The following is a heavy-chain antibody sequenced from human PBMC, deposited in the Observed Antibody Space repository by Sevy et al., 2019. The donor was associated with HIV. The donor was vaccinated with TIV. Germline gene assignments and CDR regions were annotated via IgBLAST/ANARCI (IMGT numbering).Heavy chain of an antibody. CDR1: RFTFSNYG. CDR2: VSYDGSNK. V-gene: IGHV3-33*05. D-gene: IGHD1-26*01. J-gene: IGHJ4*02. Sequence: GGSLRLSCAVSRFTFSNYGMHWVRLAPDKGLEWVALVSYDGSNKHYADSVKGRFTISRDNVKNKLFLDMNSLRAEDTAIYYCAKDAGTYYLTYYFDFWGQGTLVTVSS. CDR3: AKDAGTYYLTYYFDF.